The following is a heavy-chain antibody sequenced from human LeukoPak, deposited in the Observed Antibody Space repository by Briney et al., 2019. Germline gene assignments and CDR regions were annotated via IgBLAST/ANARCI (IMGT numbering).Heavy chain of an antibody. CDR1: GFIFRSHG. CDR3: ARVRGPTVTTMYFDY. J-gene: IGHJ4*02. D-gene: IGHD4-17*01. CDR2: ISPGGNTI. Sequence: GGSLSLSCAGSGFIFRSHGMIWVRQAPGRGRGWVSYISPGGNTIYYADSMKGRFTVSRDDAKNSLSLHMNSLRAEDTAVYYCARVRGPTVTTMYFDYWGQGTPVTVSS. V-gene: IGHV3-48*04.